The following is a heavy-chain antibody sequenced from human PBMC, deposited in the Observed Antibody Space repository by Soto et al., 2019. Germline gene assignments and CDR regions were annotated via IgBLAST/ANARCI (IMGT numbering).Heavy chain of an antibody. Sequence: QVQLQESGPGLVKPSQTLSLTCTVSGGSISSGGYYWSWIRQHPGKGLVWIGYIYCSGSTYYNPSLKSRVTISVDTSKNQFSLKLSSVTAADTAVYYCARDHVTVTTFNYYYYMDVWGKGTTVTVSS. V-gene: IGHV4-31*03. CDR3: ARDHVTVTTFNYYYYMDV. J-gene: IGHJ6*03. CDR2: IYCSGST. D-gene: IGHD4-17*01. CDR1: GGSISSGGYY.